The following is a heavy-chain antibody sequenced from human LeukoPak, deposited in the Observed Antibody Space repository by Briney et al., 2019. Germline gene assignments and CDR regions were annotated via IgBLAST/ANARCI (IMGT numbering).Heavy chain of an antibody. CDR2: IYTSGST. CDR3: ARELGGAAAGTPQNDY. J-gene: IGHJ4*02. CDR1: GGSISSYY. Sequence: SETLSLTCTVSGGSISSYYWSWIRQPPGKGLEWIGRIYTSGSTNYNPSLKSRVTISVDTSKNQFSLKLSSVTAADTAVYYCARELGGAAAGTPQNDYWGQGTLVTVSS. V-gene: IGHV4-4*07. D-gene: IGHD6-13*01.